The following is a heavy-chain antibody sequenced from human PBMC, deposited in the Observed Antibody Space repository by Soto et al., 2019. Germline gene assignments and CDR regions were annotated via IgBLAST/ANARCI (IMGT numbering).Heavy chain of an antibody. D-gene: IGHD6-13*01. J-gene: IGHJ5*02. Sequence: QVQLVQSGAEVKKPGASVKVSCKASGYTFTSYDINWVRQATGQGLEWMGWMNPNSANTGYAQKFQGRFTMTRNTSISTAYMELTSLISEDTAVYYCARERSAAGTGWFEPWGQGTLVNVSS. CDR1: GYTFTSYD. CDR2: MNPNSANT. V-gene: IGHV1-8*01. CDR3: ARERSAAGTGWFEP.